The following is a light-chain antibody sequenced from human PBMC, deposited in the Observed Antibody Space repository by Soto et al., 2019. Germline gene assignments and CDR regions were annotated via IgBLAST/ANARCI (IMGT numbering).Light chain of an antibody. CDR2: DVS. J-gene: IGLJ1*01. V-gene: IGLV2-11*01. Sequence: ALAQPRSVSGSPGQSVTISCTGTSSDVGGYNYVSWYQQHPGKAPKVIIYDVSKRPSGVPDRFSGSKSGNSASLTISGLQAEDEADYHCCSYAGTYVFGTGTKVTVL. CDR1: SSDVGGYNY. CDR3: CSYAGTYV.